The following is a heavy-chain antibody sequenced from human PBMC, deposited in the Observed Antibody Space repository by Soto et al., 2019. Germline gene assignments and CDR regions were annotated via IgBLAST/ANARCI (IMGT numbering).Heavy chain of an antibody. CDR3: AKGRPCTNGVCYLFDY. CDR1: GFTFSSYA. Sequence: GGSLRLSCAASGFTFSSYAMSWVRQAPGKGLEWVSAISGSGGSTYYADSGKGRFTISRDNSKNTLYLQMNSLRAEDTAVYYCAKGRPCTNGVCYLFDYWGQGTLVTVSS. CDR2: ISGSGGST. V-gene: IGHV3-23*01. D-gene: IGHD2-8*01. J-gene: IGHJ4*02.